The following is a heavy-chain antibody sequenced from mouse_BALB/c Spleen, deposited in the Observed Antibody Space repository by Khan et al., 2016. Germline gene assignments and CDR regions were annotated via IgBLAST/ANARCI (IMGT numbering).Heavy chain of an antibody. CDR3: TREPLALDY. J-gene: IGHJ2*01. V-gene: IGHV9-3-1*01. CDR2: INTYTGEP. CDR1: GYTFTNYG. Sequence: QIQLVQSGPELKKPGETVKISCKASGYTFTNYGMNWVKQAPGKGLKWMGWINTYTGEPTYADDFKGRFAFSLETSASTAYLQINNRKNGDTATYFCTREPLALDYWGQGTTLTVSS.